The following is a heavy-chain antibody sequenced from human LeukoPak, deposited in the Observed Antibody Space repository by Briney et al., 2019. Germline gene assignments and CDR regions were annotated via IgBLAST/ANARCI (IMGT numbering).Heavy chain of an antibody. D-gene: IGHD3-3*01. CDR2: IWYDGSNK. V-gene: IGHV3-33*01. J-gene: IGHJ4*02. CDR3: ARERSGYQSLDY. Sequence: GGSLRLSCAASGFTFSSYGMHWVRRAPGKGLEWVAVIWYDGSNKYYADSVKGRFTISRDNSKNTLYLQMNSLRAEDTAVYYCARERSGYQSLDYWGQGTLVTVSS. CDR1: GFTFSSYG.